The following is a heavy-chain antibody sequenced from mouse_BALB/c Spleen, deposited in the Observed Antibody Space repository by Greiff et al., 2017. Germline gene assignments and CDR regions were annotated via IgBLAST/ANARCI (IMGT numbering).Heavy chain of an antibody. CDR3: ARSGSSYEFAY. CDR2: IYPGGGYT. J-gene: IGHJ3*01. CDR1: GYTFTNYW. Sequence: VQLQQSGAELVRPGTSVKISCKASGYTFTNYWLGWVKQRPGHGLEWIGDIYPGGGYTNYNEKFKSKATLTVDKSSSTAYMQLSSLTSEDSAVYYCARSGSSYEFAYWGQGTLVTVSA. V-gene: IGHV1-63*01. D-gene: IGHD1-1*01.